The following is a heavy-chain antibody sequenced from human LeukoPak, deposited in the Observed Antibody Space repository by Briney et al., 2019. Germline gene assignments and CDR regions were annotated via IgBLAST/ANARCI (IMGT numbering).Heavy chain of an antibody. D-gene: IGHD3-3*01. Sequence: ASVKVSCKASGYTFTRYYMHWLRQAPGQGLEWMGWINPNSGGTNYAQKFQGRVTMTRDTSISTAYMELSRLRSDDTAVYYCARPELFGVVTPFDYWGQGTLVTVSS. CDR3: ARPELFGVVTPFDY. CDR2: INPNSGGT. V-gene: IGHV1-2*02. CDR1: GYTFTRYY. J-gene: IGHJ4*02.